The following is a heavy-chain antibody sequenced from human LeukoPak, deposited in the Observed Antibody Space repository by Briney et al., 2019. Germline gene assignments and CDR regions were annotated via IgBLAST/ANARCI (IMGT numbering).Heavy chain of an antibody. D-gene: IGHD3-16*01. Sequence: SDTLSLPCTVSGRPLSHSSYHGRWIPQPPGKGLERIGSIYYSGSPYHTPSLRSRVTISADTSKNQMSLKLSSVTGAEAAVFYCAISAGRGLWGGYFDYWGQGILVTVSS. J-gene: IGHJ4*02. CDR2: IYYSGSP. CDR1: GRPLSHSSYH. V-gene: IGHV4-39*01. CDR3: AISAGRGLWGGYFDY.